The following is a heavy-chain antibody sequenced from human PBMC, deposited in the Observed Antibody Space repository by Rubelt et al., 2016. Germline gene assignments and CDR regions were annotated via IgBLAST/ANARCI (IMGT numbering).Heavy chain of an antibody. J-gene: IGHJ4*02. CDR2: ISYDGSNK. D-gene: IGHD6-19*01. CDR1: GFTFSSYG. Sequence: LVDSGGGVVQPGRSLRLSCAASGFTFSSYGMHWVRQAPGKGLEWVAVISYDGSNKYYADSVKGRFTISRDNSKNTLYLQMNSLRAEGTAVYYCAKDLSSGWYPGDFDYWGQGTLVTVS. V-gene: IGHV3-30*18. CDR3: AKDLSSGWYPGDFDY.